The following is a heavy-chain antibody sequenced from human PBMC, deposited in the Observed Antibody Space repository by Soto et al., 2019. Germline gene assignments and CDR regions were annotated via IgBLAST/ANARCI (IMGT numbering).Heavy chain of an antibody. CDR3: AHFSYYYDSSGYPGY. V-gene: IGHV2-5*01. Sequence: SGPTLVNPTQALTLTCTFSGFSLSTSGVGVGWIRQPPGKALEWLALIYWNDDKRYSPSLKSRLTIAKDTSKNQVVLTMTNMDPVDTATYYCAHFSYYYDSSGYPGYWGQGTLVTVS. CDR2: IYWNDDK. D-gene: IGHD3-22*01. CDR1: GFSLSTSGVG. J-gene: IGHJ4*02.